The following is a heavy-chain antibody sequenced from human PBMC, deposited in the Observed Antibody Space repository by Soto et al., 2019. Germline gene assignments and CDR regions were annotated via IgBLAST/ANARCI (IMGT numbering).Heavy chain of an antibody. CDR3: ARVWYDGNSGAFDI. J-gene: IGHJ3*02. CDR1: GYNFILHG. D-gene: IGHD3-10*01. V-gene: IGHV1-18*01. CDR2: ISAYNGNT. Sequence: QGQLVQSVGEVKKPGASLKVSCKASGYNFILHGISWVRQAPGQGLEWMGWISAYNGNTNYAQNFQDRVTMTTDPSPSTVNMELRSLRSDDTAVYYCARVWYDGNSGAFDIWGQGTKVTVSS.